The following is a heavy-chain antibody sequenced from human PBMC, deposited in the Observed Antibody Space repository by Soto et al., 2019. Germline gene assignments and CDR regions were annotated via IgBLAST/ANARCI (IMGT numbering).Heavy chain of an antibody. CDR3: AKEVGFDGPWGGWDY. CDR1: GFTFSSYA. J-gene: IGHJ4*02. D-gene: IGHD3-16*01. CDR2: ISGSGGST. V-gene: IGHV3-23*01. Sequence: EVQLLESGGGLVQPGGSLRLSCAASGFTFSSYAMSWVRQAPGKGLEWVSAISGSGGSTYYADSVMGRFTNSRDNSKNKLYLQMNGLRAEDTAVYYCAKEVGFDGPWGGWDYWGQGTLVTVSS.